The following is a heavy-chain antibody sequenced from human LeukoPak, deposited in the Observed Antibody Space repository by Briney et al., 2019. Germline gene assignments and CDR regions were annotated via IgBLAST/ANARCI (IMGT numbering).Heavy chain of an antibody. CDR2: IYTSGST. D-gene: IGHD3-10*01. CDR3: ARVRYYYGSGSYDAFDI. V-gene: IGHV4-4*07. Sequence: SDTLSLTCTVSGGSISSYYWSWIRQPAGKGLEWIGRIYTSGSTNYNPSLKSRVTMSVDTSKNQFSLKLSSVTAADTAVYYCARVRYYYGSGSYDAFDIWGQGTMVTVSS. CDR1: GGSISSYY. J-gene: IGHJ3*02.